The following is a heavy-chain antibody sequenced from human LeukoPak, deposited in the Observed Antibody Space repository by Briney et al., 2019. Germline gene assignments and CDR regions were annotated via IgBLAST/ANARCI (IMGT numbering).Heavy chain of an antibody. CDR2: MSWTSGSI. CDR1: EFTFDDYV. V-gene: IGHV3-9*01. D-gene: IGHD6-19*01. CDR3: ARSSGSYDGYYGVEV. J-gene: IGHJ6*02. Sequence: PGRSLRLSCGVSEFTFDDYVIHWVRQGPGKGLEWVAAMSWTSGSIAYADSVKGRFNIFRDNAQSSLYLQMNSLRAEDTAFYYCARSSGSYDGYYGVEVWGQETTVIVSS.